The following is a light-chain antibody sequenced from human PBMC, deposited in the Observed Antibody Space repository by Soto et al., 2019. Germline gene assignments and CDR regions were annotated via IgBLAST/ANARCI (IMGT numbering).Light chain of an antibody. CDR1: QSVSRY. CDR3: QHRINWPLT. J-gene: IGKJ5*01. V-gene: IGKV3-11*01. CDR2: DAS. Sequence: EIVLTQSPATLSLSPGERATLSCRASQSVSRYLAWYQQKAGQAPRLLIYDASNRATGIPARFSGSGSGTDFTLTISRLEPEDFAVYFCQHRINWPLTFGPGTRLEIK.